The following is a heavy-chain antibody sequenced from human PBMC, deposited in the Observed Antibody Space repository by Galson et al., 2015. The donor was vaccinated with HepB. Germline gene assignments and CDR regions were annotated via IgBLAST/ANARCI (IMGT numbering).Heavy chain of an antibody. V-gene: IGHV3-74*01. CDR3: ARVAAAGYYFDY. Sequence: SLRLSCAASGFTFSSYWMHWVRQAPGKGLVWVSRINSDGSSTSYADSVKGRFTISRDNAKNTLYLQMNSLRAEDTAVYYCARVAAAGYYFDYWGQGTLVTVSS. CDR2: INSDGSST. J-gene: IGHJ4*02. D-gene: IGHD6-13*01. CDR1: GFTFSSYW.